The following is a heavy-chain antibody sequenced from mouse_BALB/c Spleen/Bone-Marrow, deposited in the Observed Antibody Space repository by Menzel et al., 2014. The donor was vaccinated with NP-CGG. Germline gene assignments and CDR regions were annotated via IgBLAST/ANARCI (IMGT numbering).Heavy chain of an antibody. V-gene: IGHV5-6-5*01. Sequence: EVQGVESGGGLVKPGGSLKLSCAASGFTFSRYAMSWVRQTPEKRLEWVASISSGGSTYYPGSVKGRFTISRDNARNILYLQMSSLRSEDTAMYYCARGIDYWGQGTTLTVSS. CDR3: ARGIDY. CDR2: ISSGGST. CDR1: GFTFSRYA. J-gene: IGHJ2*01.